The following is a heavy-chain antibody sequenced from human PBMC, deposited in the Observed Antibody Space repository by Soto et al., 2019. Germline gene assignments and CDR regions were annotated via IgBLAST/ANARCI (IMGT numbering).Heavy chain of an antibody. CDR3: ARVGGGDSSGYYPDYFDY. CDR2: ISYDGSNK. Sequence: QVQLVESGGGVVQPGRSLRLSCAASGFTFSSYAMHWVRQAPGKGLEWVAVISYDGSNKYYADSVKGRFTISRDNSKNTLYLQMNSLRAEDTAAYYCARVGGGDSSGYYPDYFDYWGQGTLVTVSS. V-gene: IGHV3-30-3*01. D-gene: IGHD3-22*01. J-gene: IGHJ4*02. CDR1: GFTFSSYA.